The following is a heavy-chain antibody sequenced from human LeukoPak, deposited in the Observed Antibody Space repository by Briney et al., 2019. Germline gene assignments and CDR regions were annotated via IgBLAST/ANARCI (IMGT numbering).Heavy chain of an antibody. Sequence: GGSLRLSCAASGFTFSSYAMHWVRQAPGKGLEWVAVISYDGSNKYYADSVKGRFTISRDNSKNTLYLQMNSLRAEDTAVYYCARETYCSSTSCYGDFDYWGQGTLVTVSS. CDR3: ARETYCSSTSCYGDFDY. D-gene: IGHD2-2*01. J-gene: IGHJ4*02. CDR1: GFTFSSYA. V-gene: IGHV3-30*04. CDR2: ISYDGSNK.